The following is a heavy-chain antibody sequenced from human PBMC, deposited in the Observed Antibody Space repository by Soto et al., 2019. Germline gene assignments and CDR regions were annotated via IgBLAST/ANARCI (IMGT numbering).Heavy chain of an antibody. V-gene: IGHV1-18*04. D-gene: IGHD6-13*01. CDR1: GYTFSNYG. CDR2: INGYNGNT. CDR3: ARGSRRVDFDH. Sequence: QVQLVQSGGEVKKPGASVKVSCKTSGYTFSNYGVNCVRQAPGQGLEWMGWINGYNGNTNYAQEVQGRVTMTTDTSTSTAYMELRRLTSDDTAVYYCARGSRRVDFDHWGQGTLVTVSS. J-gene: IGHJ4*02.